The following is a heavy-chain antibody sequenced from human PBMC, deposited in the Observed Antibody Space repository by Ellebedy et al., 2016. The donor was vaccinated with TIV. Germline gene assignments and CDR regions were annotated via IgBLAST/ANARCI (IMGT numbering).Heavy chain of an antibody. CDR3: ARWFGELLYIRWFDP. Sequence: SETLSLTCTVSGGSISRSSYYWGWIRQPPGKGLEWIGSIYYTGSTDYNPSLKSRVAMSADTSKNQFSLRLSSVTAAETAVYYCARWFGELLYIRWFDPWGQGTLVTVSS. CDR1: GGSISRSSYY. J-gene: IGHJ5*02. CDR2: IYYTGST. D-gene: IGHD3-10*01. V-gene: IGHV4-39*01.